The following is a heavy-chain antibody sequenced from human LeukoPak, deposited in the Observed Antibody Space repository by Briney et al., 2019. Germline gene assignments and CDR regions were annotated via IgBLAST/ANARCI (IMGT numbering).Heavy chain of an antibody. D-gene: IGHD2-15*01. V-gene: IGHV3-23*01. CDR1: GFTFSSSS. Sequence: GGSLRLSCAASGFTFSSSSMTWVRQAPGKGLEWVSTISGGGVSTYYADSVKGRFTISRDNSKNTLYLQMNSLRAEDTAVYYCAKDLRAASDSFDIWGQGTMVTVSS. J-gene: IGHJ3*02. CDR3: AKDLRAASDSFDI. CDR2: ISGGGVST.